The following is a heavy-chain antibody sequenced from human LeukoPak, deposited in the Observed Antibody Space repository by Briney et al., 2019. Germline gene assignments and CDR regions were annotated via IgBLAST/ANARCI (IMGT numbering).Heavy chain of an antibody. D-gene: IGHD1-1*01. CDR3: ATVHDSSLDY. CDR2: IKRDGSAI. V-gene: IGHV3-7*01. J-gene: IGHJ4*02. CDR1: GFMFSKYW. Sequence: GGSLRLSCAASGFMFSKYWMTWVRQAPGKGLEWVANIKRDGSAIHYLDSVKGRFTISRDNAKNSLYLQMNSLRAEDTAVYYCATVHDSSLDYWGQGTLVTVSS.